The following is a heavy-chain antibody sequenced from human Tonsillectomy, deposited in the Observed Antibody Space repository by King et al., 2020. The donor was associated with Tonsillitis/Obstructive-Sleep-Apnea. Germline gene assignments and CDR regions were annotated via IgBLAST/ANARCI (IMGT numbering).Heavy chain of an antibody. Sequence: AGLLKPSETLSLTCAVYGGSFSGYYWSWIRQPPGKGLEWIGEINHSGSTNYNPSLKSRVTISVDTSKNQFSLELSSVTAADTAVYYCARAYYYDSSGYYDGGPFDYWGQETLVTVSS. D-gene: IGHD3-22*01. CDR1: GGSFSGYY. V-gene: IGHV4-34*01. CDR2: INHSGST. J-gene: IGHJ4*02. CDR3: ARAYYYDSSGYYDGGPFDY.